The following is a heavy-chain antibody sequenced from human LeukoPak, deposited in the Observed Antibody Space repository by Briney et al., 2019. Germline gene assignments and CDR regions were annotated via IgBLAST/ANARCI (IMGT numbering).Heavy chain of an antibody. Sequence: GLSLRLSCAASGFTFANTWMHWVRQAPGKGLVWVSLIDNDGSTTNYADSVKGRFTISRDNAENTVYLQMNSLRAEDTAVYYCAIGGTYGSGSWGQGTLVTVSS. J-gene: IGHJ4*02. V-gene: IGHV3-74*01. CDR3: AIGGTYGSGS. CDR2: IDNDGSTT. CDR1: GFTFANTW. D-gene: IGHD3-10*01.